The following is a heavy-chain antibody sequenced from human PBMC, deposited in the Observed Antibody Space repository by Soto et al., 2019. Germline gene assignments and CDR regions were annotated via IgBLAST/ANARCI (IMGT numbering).Heavy chain of an antibody. Sequence: SETLSLTCTVSGGSISSSSYYWGWVRQPPGKGLEWIGSIYYSGSTYYNPSLKSRVTISVDTSKNQFSLKLSSVTAADTAVYYCARQGGWQLVRNYGLDVWGQGTTVTVSS. D-gene: IGHD6-6*01. CDR3: ARQGGWQLVRNYGLDV. V-gene: IGHV4-39*01. J-gene: IGHJ6*02. CDR1: GGSISSSSYY. CDR2: IYYSGST.